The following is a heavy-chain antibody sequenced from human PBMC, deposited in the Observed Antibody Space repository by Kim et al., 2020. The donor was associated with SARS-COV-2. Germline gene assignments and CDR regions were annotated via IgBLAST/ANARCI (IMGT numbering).Heavy chain of an antibody. CDR3: ARDPISTGYSSSWSSWYFDL. J-gene: IGHJ2*01. Sequence: GGSLRLSCAASGFTFSSYDMHWVRQATGKGLEWVSAIGTAGDTYYPGSVKGRFTISRENAKNSLYLQMNSLRAGDTAVYYCARDPISTGYSSSWSSWYFDLWGRGTLVTVSS. D-gene: IGHD6-13*01. CDR1: GFTFSSYD. V-gene: IGHV3-13*04. CDR2: IGTAGDT.